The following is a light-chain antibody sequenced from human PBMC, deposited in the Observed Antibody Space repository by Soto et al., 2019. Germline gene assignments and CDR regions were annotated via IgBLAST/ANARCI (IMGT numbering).Light chain of an antibody. J-gene: IGLJ3*02. CDR1: RSKIESNA. CDR2: NDN. Sequence: QSVLTQPPSASGTPGQRVTISCSGSRSKIESNAVSWYQQLPGTAPKLLIYNDNQRPSGVPDRFSASKPGASASLAISGLQSEDEADYYCAAWDDSLNARGVFGGGTKLTVL. CDR3: AAWDDSLNARGV. V-gene: IGLV1-44*01.